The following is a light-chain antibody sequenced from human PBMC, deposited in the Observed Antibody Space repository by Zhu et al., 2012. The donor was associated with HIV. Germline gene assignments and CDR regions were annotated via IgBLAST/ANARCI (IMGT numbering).Light chain of an antibody. CDR1: QDIRSD. Sequence: IQMTQSPSSLSASEGDRATIACRASQDIRSDLGWYQQKPGKAPKLLIFGASYLQRGVPSRFSGSGSGTEFTLTISSLQPEDFAAYYCLQIYTYPWTFGQGTKVEI. V-gene: IGKV1-6*01. CDR3: LQIYTYPWT. J-gene: IGKJ1*01. CDR2: GAS.